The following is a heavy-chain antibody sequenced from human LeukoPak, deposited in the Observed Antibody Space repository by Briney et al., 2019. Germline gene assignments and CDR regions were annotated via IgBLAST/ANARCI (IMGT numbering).Heavy chain of an antibody. CDR1: GYTFTSYG. J-gene: IGHJ3*02. CDR2: ISAYNGNT. V-gene: IGHV1-18*01. CDR3: AREYCKGGSCYNDAFDI. D-gene: IGHD2-15*01. Sequence: ASVKVSCKASGYTFTSYGISWVRQAPGQGLEWMGWISAYNGNTNYAQKLQGRVTMTTDTSTSTAYMELRSLRAEDTAVYYCAREYCKGGSCYNDAFDIWGQGTMVTVSS.